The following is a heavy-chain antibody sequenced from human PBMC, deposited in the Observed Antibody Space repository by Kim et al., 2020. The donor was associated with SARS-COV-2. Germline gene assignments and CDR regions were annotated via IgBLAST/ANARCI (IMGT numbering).Heavy chain of an antibody. D-gene: IGHD6-19*01. CDR2: INPNTGDT. Sequence: ASVKVSCKASGYTFNDFYIHWVRQAPGQGLEWMGRINPNTGDTNYAQNFQGRVTMTRDTSITTAYMTLSGLRSYDTALYYCARDYSSGWTLKNWGQGALVIVSS. CDR3: ARDYSSGWTLKN. CDR1: GYTFNDFY. V-gene: IGHV1-2*06. J-gene: IGHJ4*02.